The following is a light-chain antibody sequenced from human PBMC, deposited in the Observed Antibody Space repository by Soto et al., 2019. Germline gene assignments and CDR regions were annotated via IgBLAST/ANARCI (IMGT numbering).Light chain of an antibody. J-gene: IGKJ4*01. Sequence: IQLTQSPSSLSASVGDRVTITCRASQGISSYLAWYQQKPGKAPKLLIYAASTLQSGVPSRFSDSGSGTDFTLTISSLQPEDFATYYCQQLNSYPQPIFGGGTKVEIK. CDR2: AAS. CDR1: QGISSY. V-gene: IGKV1-9*01. CDR3: QQLNSYPQPI.